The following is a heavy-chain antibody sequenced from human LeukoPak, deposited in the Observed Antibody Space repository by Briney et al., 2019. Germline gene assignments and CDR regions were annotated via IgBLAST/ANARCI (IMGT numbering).Heavy chain of an antibody. CDR1: GFTFSSYD. CDR2: IGTAGDT. V-gene: IGHV3-13*01. J-gene: IGHJ4*02. CDR3: AKDAYYYGSGSYPY. D-gene: IGHD3-10*01. Sequence: GGSLRLSCAASGFTFSSYDMHWVRQATGEGLEWVSAIGTAGDTYYPGSVKGRFTISRDNSKNTLYLQMNSLRAEDTAVYYCAKDAYYYGSGSYPYWGQGTLVTVSS.